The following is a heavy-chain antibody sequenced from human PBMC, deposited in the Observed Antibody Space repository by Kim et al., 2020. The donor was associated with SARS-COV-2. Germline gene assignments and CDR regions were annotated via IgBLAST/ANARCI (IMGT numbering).Heavy chain of an antibody. CDR2: IWYDGSNK. D-gene: IGHD6-19*01. CDR3: ARDQSGWYDFDY. J-gene: IGHJ4*02. Sequence: GGSLRLSCAASGFTFSSYGMHWVRQAPGKGLEWVAVIWYDGSNKYYADSVKGRFTISRDNSKNTLYLQMNSLRAEDTAVYYCARDQSGWYDFDYWGQRTLVTVSS. CDR1: GFTFSSYG. V-gene: IGHV3-33*01.